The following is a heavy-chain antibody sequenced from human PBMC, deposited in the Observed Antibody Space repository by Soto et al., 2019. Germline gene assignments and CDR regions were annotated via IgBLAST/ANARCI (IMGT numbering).Heavy chain of an antibody. V-gene: IGHV2-5*01. CDR3: APRTTVPIFDN. J-gene: IGHJ4*02. CDR1: GFSLSTSGVG. CDR2: ILWNDDK. D-gene: IGHD4-17*01. Sequence: QITLKESGPTLVKPTQTLTLTCTFSGFSLSTSGVGVCLIRQPPGKALEWLALILWNDDKRFSPSLKSRLTITKDTSKNQVVITMTNMDPVDTATYYCAPRTTVPIFDNCGEGTLVTVAS.